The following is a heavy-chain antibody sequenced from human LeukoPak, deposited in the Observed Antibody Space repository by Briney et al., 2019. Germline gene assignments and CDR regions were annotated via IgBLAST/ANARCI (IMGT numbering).Heavy chain of an antibody. J-gene: IGHJ3*02. CDR1: GFTFSSYW. CDR2: IKQDGSEK. CDR3: ARDWRGAMHAFDI. Sequence: GGSLRLSCAASGFTFSSYWMSWVRQAPGKGLEWVANIKQDGSEKYYVDSVKGRFTISRDNSKNTLYLQMNSLRAEDTAVYYCARDWRGAMHAFDIWGQGTMVTVSS. D-gene: IGHD3-16*01. V-gene: IGHV3-7*03.